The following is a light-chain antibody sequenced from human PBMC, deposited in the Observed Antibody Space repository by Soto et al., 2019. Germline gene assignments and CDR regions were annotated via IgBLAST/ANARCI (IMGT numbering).Light chain of an antibody. CDR1: QSVSSN. CDR3: QHYNNWPWT. Sequence: EMVMTQSPATLSVSPGERATLSCRASQSVSSNLAWYQQKSGQAPRLLIYGASTRATGVPARFSGSGSGTEFTLTISSLQSEDIAVYSCQHYNNWPWTFGQGTKVEIK. CDR2: GAS. V-gene: IGKV3-15*01. J-gene: IGKJ1*01.